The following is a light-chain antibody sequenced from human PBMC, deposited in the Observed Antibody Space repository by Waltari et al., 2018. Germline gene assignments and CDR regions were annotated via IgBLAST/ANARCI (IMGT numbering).Light chain of an antibody. J-gene: IGKJ1*01. V-gene: IGKV3-20*01. CDR1: QSISKY. Sequence: EIMLTQSPGTLSLSPGERATLSCRASQSISKYLAWYQQKPGQPPRLLIYDASSRATGIPDMFSGSGSETDVSLTISRLEPEDFAVYYCQKYRTLPATFGQGTKVEIK. CDR3: QKYRTLPAT. CDR2: DAS.